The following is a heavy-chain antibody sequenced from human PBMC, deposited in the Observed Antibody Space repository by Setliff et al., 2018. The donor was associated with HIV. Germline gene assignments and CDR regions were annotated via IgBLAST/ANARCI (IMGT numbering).Heavy chain of an antibody. CDR3: ARDPRGAVAGFDY. CDR1: GFTFKNYW. D-gene: IGHD6-19*01. V-gene: IGHV3-74*01. Sequence: GGSLRLSCAASGFTFKNYWMHWVRQLPGKGLVWVSRINTDGSSSDYADSVKGRFTISRDNAKDTLYLQMNSLRADDTAVYFCARDPRGAVAGFDYWGQGTLVTVSS. J-gene: IGHJ4*02. CDR2: INTDGSSS.